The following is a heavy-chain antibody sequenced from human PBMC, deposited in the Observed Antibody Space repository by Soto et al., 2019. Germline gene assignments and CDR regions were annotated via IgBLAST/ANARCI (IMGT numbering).Heavy chain of an antibody. D-gene: IGHD3-22*01. Sequence: LRLSCAASGFTFSSYGMHWVRQAPGKGLEWVAVIWYDGSNKYYADSVKGRFTISRDNSKNTLYLQMNSLRAEDTAVYYCARDYDSSGYPRYYFEYWGQGTLVTVSS. CDR1: GFTFSSYG. J-gene: IGHJ4*02. CDR3: ARDYDSSGYPRYYFEY. V-gene: IGHV3-33*01. CDR2: IWYDGSNK.